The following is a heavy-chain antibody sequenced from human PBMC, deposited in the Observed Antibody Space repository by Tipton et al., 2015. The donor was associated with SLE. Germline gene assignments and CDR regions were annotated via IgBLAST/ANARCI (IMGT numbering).Heavy chain of an antibody. V-gene: IGHV4-31*03. CDR3: ARSGLRRINEGHMAV. Sequence: TLSLTCTVSGGSITRGGCYWSWIRQLPGKGLEWIGYIYRSGTTYCNPSLKSRVTISVDRSKNQFSLKVTSVTDADTAVYYCARSGLRRINEGHMAVWGQGTTVTVSS. J-gene: IGHJ6*02. D-gene: IGHD2-15*01. CDR2: IYRSGTT. CDR1: GGSITRGGCY.